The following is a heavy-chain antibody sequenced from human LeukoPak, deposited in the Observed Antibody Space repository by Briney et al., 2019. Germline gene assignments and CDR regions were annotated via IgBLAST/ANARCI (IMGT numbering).Heavy chain of an antibody. Sequence: GGSLRLSCAASGFTFSSYAMSWVRQAPGKGLEWVGRIASKTDGGTTDYAAPVKGRFTISRDDSKNTLFLQMNSLKTEDTAVYYCTTGIRGDCGQGTLVTVSS. V-gene: IGHV3-15*04. CDR1: GFTFSSYA. CDR3: TTGIRGD. J-gene: IGHJ4*02. CDR2: IASKTDGGTT.